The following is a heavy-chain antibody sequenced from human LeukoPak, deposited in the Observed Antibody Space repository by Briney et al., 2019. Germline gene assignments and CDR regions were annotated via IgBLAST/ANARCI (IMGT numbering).Heavy chain of an antibody. CDR3: AREQWLVRGGDY. CDR2: ISSSGSTI. CDR1: GFTFSSYE. J-gene: IGHJ4*02. Sequence: GGSLRLSCAASGFTFSSYEMNWVRQAPGKGLEWVSYISSSGSTIYYADSVKGRFTISRDNAKNSLYLQMNSLRAEDTAVYYCAREQWLVRGGDYWGQGTLVTVSS. V-gene: IGHV3-48*03. D-gene: IGHD6-19*01.